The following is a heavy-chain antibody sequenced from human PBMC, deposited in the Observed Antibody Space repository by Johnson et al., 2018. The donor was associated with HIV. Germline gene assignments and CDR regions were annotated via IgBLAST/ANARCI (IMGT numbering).Heavy chain of an antibody. D-gene: IGHD1-26*01. CDR1: GFTFSSYG. CDR3: AKAVGGYAFDI. J-gene: IGHJ3*02. V-gene: IGHV3-30*18. CDR2: ISYDGSNK. Sequence: QVQLVESGGGVVQPWRSLRLSCAASGFTFSSYGMHWVRQAPGKGLEWVAVISYDGSNKYYADSVKGRFTISRDNSKNTLYLQMNSLRVEDTAVYYCAKAVGGYAFDIWGQGTMVTVSS.